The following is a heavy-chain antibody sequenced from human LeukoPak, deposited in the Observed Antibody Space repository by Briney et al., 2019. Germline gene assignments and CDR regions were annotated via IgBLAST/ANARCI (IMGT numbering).Heavy chain of an antibody. CDR1: DGSISSYY. CDR3: AKSGVWYGEYYFDY. Sequence: KSSETLSLTCTVFDGSISSYYWSWIRQPPGKGLEWIGYIYYNGNTNYNPSLKSRVTISIDTSKNEFSLNLSSVTAADTAVYYCAKSGVWYGEYYFDYWGQGTLVTVSS. J-gene: IGHJ4*02. CDR2: IYYNGNT. V-gene: IGHV4-59*01. D-gene: IGHD3-10*01.